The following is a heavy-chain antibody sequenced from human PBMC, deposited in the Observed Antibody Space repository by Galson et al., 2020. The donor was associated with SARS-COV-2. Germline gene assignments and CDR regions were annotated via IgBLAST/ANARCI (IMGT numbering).Heavy chain of an antibody. CDR2: IYYSGSA. J-gene: IGHJ4*02. V-gene: IGHV4-59*08. CDR1: GGSISSYY. CDR3: ACSGSSPYSFDY. Sequence: ETSETLSLTCTVSGGSISSYYWSWIRQPPGQGLEWIGYIYYSGSANYNPSLKSRVTISVDTSKNQFSLKLSSVTAADTAVYYCACSGSSPYSFDYWGQGTLVTVSS. D-gene: IGHD2-15*01.